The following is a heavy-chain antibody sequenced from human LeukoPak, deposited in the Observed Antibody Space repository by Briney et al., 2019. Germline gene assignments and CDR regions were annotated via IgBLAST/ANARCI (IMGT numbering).Heavy chain of an antibody. CDR3: AGIMWNDGPLDYYYYGMDV. D-gene: IGHD1-1*01. CDR2: IIPIFGTA. Sequence: SVKVSCKASGGTFSSYAISWVRQAPGQGLEWMGGIIPIFGTANYAQKFQGRVTITADESTSTAYMELSSLRSEDTAVYYCAGIMWNDGPLDYYYYGMDVWGQGTTVTVSS. V-gene: IGHV1-69*01. CDR1: GGTFSSYA. J-gene: IGHJ6*02.